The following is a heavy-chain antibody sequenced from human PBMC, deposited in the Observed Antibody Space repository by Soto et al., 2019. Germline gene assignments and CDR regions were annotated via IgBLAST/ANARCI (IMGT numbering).Heavy chain of an antibody. J-gene: IGHJ6*02. CDR1: GFTVSSNY. CDR3: ARGGDGSGSYYYYYYYGMDV. Sequence: GGSLRLSCAASGFTVSSNYMSWVRQAPGKGLEWVSVIYSGGSTYYADSVKGRFTISRDNSKNTLYLQMNSLRAEDTAVYYCARGGDGSGSYYYYYYYGMDVWGQGTTVTVSS. D-gene: IGHD3-10*01. V-gene: IGHV3-53*01. CDR2: IYSGGST.